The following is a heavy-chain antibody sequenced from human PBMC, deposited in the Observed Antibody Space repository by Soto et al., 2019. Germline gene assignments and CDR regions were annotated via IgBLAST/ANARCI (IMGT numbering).Heavy chain of an antibody. V-gene: IGHV4-31*03. Sequence: SETLSLTCTVSGGSIISGGYYCICIRQHPWNGLELIGYIYYSGSTYYNPSLKSRVTISVDTSKNQFSLKLSSVTAADTAVYYCAREFYYDSSGTPLDIWGQGTRVTVS. D-gene: IGHD3-22*01. J-gene: IGHJ3*02. CDR1: GGSIISGGYY. CDR3: AREFYYDSSGTPLDI. CDR2: IYYSGST.